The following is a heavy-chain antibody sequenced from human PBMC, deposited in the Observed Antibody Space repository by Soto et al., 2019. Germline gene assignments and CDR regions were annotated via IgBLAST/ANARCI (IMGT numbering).Heavy chain of an antibody. Sequence: ASVKVSCKASGYTFTSYYMHWVRQAPGQGLEWMGIINPSGGSTSYAQKFQGRVTMTRDTSTSTVYMELSSLRSEDTAVYYCATSIMVREPLDYWGQGTLVTVYS. D-gene: IGHD3-10*01. J-gene: IGHJ4*02. CDR1: GYTFTSYY. CDR2: INPSGGST. V-gene: IGHV1-46*01. CDR3: ATSIMVREPLDY.